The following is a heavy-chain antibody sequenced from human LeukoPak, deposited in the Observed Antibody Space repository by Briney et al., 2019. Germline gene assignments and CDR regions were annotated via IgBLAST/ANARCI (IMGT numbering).Heavy chain of an antibody. Sequence: GKSLRLSCAASGFTFSGYGMHWVRQAPGKGLEWVAVISYDGHNGYYGDSVKGRFTISRDNSKNTVFLQMNSLRAEDTAVYYCAKGVGYGGMDVWGQGTTVTVSS. CDR3: AKGVGYGGMDV. CDR2: ISYDGHNG. CDR1: GFTFSGYG. V-gene: IGHV3-30*18. J-gene: IGHJ6*02. D-gene: IGHD2-8*01.